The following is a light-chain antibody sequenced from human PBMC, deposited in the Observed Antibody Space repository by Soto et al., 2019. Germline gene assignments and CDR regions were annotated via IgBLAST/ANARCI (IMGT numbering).Light chain of an antibody. CDR3: QQSFSPLWT. Sequence: DIQMTQSPFSLSASVGDRVTITCRASQSISNYLNWYQQKPGKAPKLLIYAASSMQSGAPSRFSGSGSETDLTLTISSPQPDDSATYYCQQSFSPLWTFGQGTKVEV. CDR1: QSISNY. CDR2: AAS. J-gene: IGKJ1*01. V-gene: IGKV1-39*01.